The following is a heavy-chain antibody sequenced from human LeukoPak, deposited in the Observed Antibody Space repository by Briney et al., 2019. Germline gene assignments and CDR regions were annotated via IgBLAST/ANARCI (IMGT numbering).Heavy chain of an antibody. D-gene: IGHD3-10*01. CDR2: IYSSGST. Sequence: SETLSLTCRVSGVSISSGSNYWGWIRQPPGKTLEWIGSIYSSGSTYYNSSLKSRVIILIDTAKNHFSLKLSSVTAADTAVYYCARVHYYYYYYMDVWGKGTTVTVSS. CDR3: ARVHYYYYYYMDV. V-gene: IGHV4-39*07. CDR1: GVSISSGSNY. J-gene: IGHJ6*03.